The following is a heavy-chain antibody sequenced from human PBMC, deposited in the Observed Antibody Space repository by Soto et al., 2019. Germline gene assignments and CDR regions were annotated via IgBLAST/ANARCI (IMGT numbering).Heavy chain of an antibody. D-gene: IGHD3-22*01. CDR1: GGCISSGGYY. J-gene: IGHJ5*02. Sequence: SETLSLTCTVSGGCISSGGYYWSWIRQHPGKGLEWIGYIYYSGSTYYNPSLKSRVTISVDTSKNQFSLKLSSVTAADTAVYYCAREKAIVVVPNWFDPWGQGTLVTSPQ. V-gene: IGHV4-31*03. CDR2: IYYSGST. CDR3: AREKAIVVVPNWFDP.